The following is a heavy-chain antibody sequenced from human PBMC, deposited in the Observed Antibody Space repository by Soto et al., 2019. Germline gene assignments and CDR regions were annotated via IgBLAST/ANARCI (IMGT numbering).Heavy chain of an antibody. CDR2: IYHSGST. CDR3: ARRYYGSGSYSDYYYYMDV. D-gene: IGHD3-10*01. V-gene: IGHV4-4*02. Sequence: QVQLQESGPGLVKPSGTLSLTCAVSSGSISSSNWWSWVRQPPGKGLEWIGEIYHSGSTNYNPSLKSRVTISVDKSENQFSLKLSSVTAADTAVYYCARRYYGSGSYSDYYYYMDVWGKGTTVTVSS. J-gene: IGHJ6*03. CDR1: SGSISSSNW.